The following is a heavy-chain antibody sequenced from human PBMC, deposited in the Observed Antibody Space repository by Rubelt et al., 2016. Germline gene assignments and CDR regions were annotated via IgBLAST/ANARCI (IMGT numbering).Heavy chain of an antibody. CDR3: ARGGSLEV. Sequence: EVQLVESGGGLVQPGGSLRLSCAASGFTFSSYSMNWVRQAPGKGLELVSYIISTSSTIYYADSVKGRFTISRENAKNSLFLKMNGLRAEDTAVYYCARGGSLEVWGQGTVVIVSS. CDR2: IISTSSTI. J-gene: IGHJ3*01. V-gene: IGHV3-48*04. CDR1: GFTFSSYS.